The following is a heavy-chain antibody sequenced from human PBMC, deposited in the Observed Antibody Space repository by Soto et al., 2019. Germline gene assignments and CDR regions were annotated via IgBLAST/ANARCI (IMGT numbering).Heavy chain of an antibody. Sequence: SETLSLTCAVYGGSFSGYYWSWIRQPPGKGLEWIGEINHSGSTNYNPSLKSRVTISVDTSKNQFSLKLSSVTAADMAVYYCARGQRFNWYSYGQIDYWGQGTLVTVSS. CDR3: ARGQRFNWYSYGQIDY. CDR2: INHSGST. J-gene: IGHJ4*02. CDR1: GGSFSGYY. V-gene: IGHV4-34*01. D-gene: IGHD5-18*01.